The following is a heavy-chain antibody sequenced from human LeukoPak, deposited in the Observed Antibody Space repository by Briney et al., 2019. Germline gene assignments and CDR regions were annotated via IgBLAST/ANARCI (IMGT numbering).Heavy chain of an antibody. CDR1: GGSFSGYY. J-gene: IGHJ6*02. V-gene: IGHV4-34*01. Sequence: SETLSLTCAVYGGSFSGYYWSWIRQPPGKGLEWIGEINHSGSTNYNPSLKSRVTISVDTSKNQFSLKLSSVTAADTAVYYCAREDRLVVPAAIYYYYYGMDVWGQGTTVTVSS. CDR3: AREDRLVVPAAIYYYYYGMDV. CDR2: INHSGST. D-gene: IGHD2-2*02.